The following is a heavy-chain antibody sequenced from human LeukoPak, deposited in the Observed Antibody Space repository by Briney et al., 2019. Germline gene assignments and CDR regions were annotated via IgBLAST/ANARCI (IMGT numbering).Heavy chain of an antibody. CDR1: GYTFTSYG. CDR3: ARERARTPYFDY. J-gene: IGHJ4*02. D-gene: IGHD6-6*01. CDR2: ISAYNGNT. Sequence: ASVKVSCKASGYTFTSYGISWVRQAPGQGLEWMGWISAYNGNTNYAQKLQGRVTMTTDTSTGTAYMELRSLRSDDTAVYYCARERARTPYFDYWGQGTLVTVSS. V-gene: IGHV1-18*01.